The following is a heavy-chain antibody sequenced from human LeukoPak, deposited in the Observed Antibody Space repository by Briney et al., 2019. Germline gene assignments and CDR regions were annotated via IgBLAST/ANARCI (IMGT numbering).Heavy chain of an antibody. CDR1: GFTFSSHA. CDR3: AKGPGYYYFDY. V-gene: IGHV3-23*01. D-gene: IGHD3-22*01. CDR2: ISGGGGST. J-gene: IGHJ4*02. Sequence: GGSLRLSCAASGFTFSSHAMHWVRQAPGKGLEWVSGISGGGGSTNYADSVKGRFTISRDNSKSTLYLQMNSLRAEDMAVYYCAKGPGYYYFDYWGQGTLATVSS.